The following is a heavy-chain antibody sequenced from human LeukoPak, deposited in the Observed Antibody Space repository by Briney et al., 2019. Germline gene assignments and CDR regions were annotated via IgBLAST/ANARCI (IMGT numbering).Heavy chain of an antibody. CDR3: ARGGGYSNSWHWGWFDP. J-gene: IGHJ5*02. D-gene: IGHD6-13*01. V-gene: IGHV1-46*01. Sequence: ASVKVSCKASGYTFTGYYMHWVRQAPGPGLEWMGIINPSVGSTSYAQKFQGRVTITRNTSISTAYMELSSLRAEDTAVYYCARGGGYSNSWHWGWFDPWGQGTLVTVSS. CDR1: GYTFTGYY. CDR2: INPSVGST.